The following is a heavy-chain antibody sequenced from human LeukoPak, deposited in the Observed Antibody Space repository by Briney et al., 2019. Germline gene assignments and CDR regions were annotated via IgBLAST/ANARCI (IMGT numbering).Heavy chain of an antibody. V-gene: IGHV3-21*01. CDR2: ITGSSSYI. CDR1: GFTFSRSI. CDR3: ARDPYCRNGVCRISFGMDV. D-gene: IGHD2-8*01. J-gene: IGHJ6*02. Sequence: GGSLRLSCAASGFTFSRSIMNWVRQAPGKGLEWVSSITGSSSYIYYADSVKGRFTISRDNAKNSLYLQMNSLRAEDTAVYYCARDPYCRNGVCRISFGMDVWGQGTTVTVSS.